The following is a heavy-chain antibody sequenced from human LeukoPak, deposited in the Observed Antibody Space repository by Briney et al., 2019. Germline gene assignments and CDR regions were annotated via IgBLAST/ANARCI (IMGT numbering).Heavy chain of an antibody. CDR3: ARSHSVWTSFDY. D-gene: IGHD3/OR15-3a*01. CDR2: IYYSGST. V-gene: IGHV4-59*01. Sequence: PSETLSLTCTVSGGSISSYYWSWIRQPPGKGLEWIGYIYYSGSTNYNPSHKSRVTISVDTSKNQFSLKLSSVTAADTAVYYCARSHSVWTSFDYWGQGTLVTVSS. CDR1: GGSISSYY. J-gene: IGHJ4*02.